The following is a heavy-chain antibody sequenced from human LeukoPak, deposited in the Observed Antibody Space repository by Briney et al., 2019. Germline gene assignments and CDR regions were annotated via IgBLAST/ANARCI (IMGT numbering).Heavy chain of an antibody. CDR1: GYRFNAYW. V-gene: IGHV5-51*01. D-gene: IGHD1-26*01. J-gene: IGHJ4*02. CDR2: IYPDDSDT. Sequence: GESLKISCKGSGYRFNAYWIAWVRQMPGKGLEWMGIIYPDDSDTRYSPSFQGQVTISADKSVRTAYLQWSSLKASDTAMYYCARVWENSGSYYYYWGQGTLVTVSS. CDR3: ARVWENSGSYYYY.